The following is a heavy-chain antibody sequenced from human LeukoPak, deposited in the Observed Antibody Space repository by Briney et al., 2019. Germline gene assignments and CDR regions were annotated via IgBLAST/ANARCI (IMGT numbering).Heavy chain of an antibody. V-gene: IGHV3-30-3*01. CDR2: ISYDGSNK. J-gene: IGHJ4*02. Sequence: GGSLRLSCAASGFTFSTYAMHWVRQGPGKGLEWVAVISYDGSNKFHADSVKGRFTISRDNSKNTLYLQMSSLSAEDTAVYYCARTTTPHYYGSGSYALGYWGQGTLVTAPS. D-gene: IGHD3-10*01. CDR3: ARTTTPHYYGSGSYALGY. CDR1: GFTFSTYA.